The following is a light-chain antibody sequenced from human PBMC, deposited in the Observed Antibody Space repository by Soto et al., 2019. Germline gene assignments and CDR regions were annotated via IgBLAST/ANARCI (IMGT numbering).Light chain of an antibody. J-gene: IGLJ3*02. V-gene: IGLV1-44*01. Sequence: QSVLTQPPSASGSPGQRVTISCSGRSSNIGSNTVNWYQQVPGTAPRVLIYSNNQRPSGVPDRFSGSKSGTSASLANSGLRSEDEADYYCAAWDDSLNGGVFGGGTKLTVL. CDR1: SSNIGSNT. CDR3: AAWDDSLNGGV. CDR2: SNN.